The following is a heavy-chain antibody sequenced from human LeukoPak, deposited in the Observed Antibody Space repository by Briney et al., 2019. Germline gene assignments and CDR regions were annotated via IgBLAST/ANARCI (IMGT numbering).Heavy chain of an antibody. J-gene: IGHJ4*02. D-gene: IGHD5-24*01. V-gene: IGHV2-5*01. CDR2: IYWNDDK. CDR3: AHRRVRDGYNHFDY. CDR1: GFSLSTSGVG. Sequence: KESGPTLVKPTQTLTLTCTFSGFSLSTSGVGVGWIRQPPGKALEWLAPIYWNDDKRYSPSLKSRLTITKDTSKNQVVLTMTNMDPVDTATYYCAHRRVRDGYNHFDYWGQGTLVTVSS.